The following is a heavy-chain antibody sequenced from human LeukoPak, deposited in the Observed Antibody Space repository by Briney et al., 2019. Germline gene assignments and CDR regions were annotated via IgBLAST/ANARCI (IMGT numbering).Heavy chain of an antibody. CDR1: GGSFSGYY. CDR3: ARVAQMVRDAS. V-gene: IGHV4-34*01. CDR2: INHSGST. Sequence: SETLSLTCAVYGGSFSGYYWSWIRQPPGKGLEWNGEINHSGSTNYNPSLKTRVTISVDTSKNQSSLKLSSVTAADTAVYYCARVAQMVRDASWGQGTLVTVSS. D-gene: IGHD3-10*01. J-gene: IGHJ4*02.